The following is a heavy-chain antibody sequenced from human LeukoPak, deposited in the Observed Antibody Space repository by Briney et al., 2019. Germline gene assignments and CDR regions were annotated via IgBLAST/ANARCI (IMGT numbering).Heavy chain of an antibody. D-gene: IGHD6-19*01. V-gene: IGHV1-58*01. Sequence: GASVKVSCKASGFTFTSSAVQWVRQAGGQRLEWIGWIVVGSGNTNYAQKFQERVTITRDMSTSTAYMELSSLRSEDTAVYYCAAGSSGGYSSGWYGPFDYWGQGTLVTVSS. J-gene: IGHJ4*02. CDR3: AAGSSGGYSSGWYGPFDY. CDR2: IVVGSGNT. CDR1: GFTFTSSA.